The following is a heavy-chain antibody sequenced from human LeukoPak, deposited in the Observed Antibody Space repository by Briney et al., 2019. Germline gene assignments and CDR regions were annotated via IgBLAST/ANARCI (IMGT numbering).Heavy chain of an antibody. CDR1: GGSISSSSYY. V-gene: IGHV4-39*01. CDR2: IYYSGST. J-gene: IGHJ6*03. CDR3: VARYYYYYMDV. Sequence: PSETLSLTCTVSGGSISSSSYYWGWIRQPPGKGLAWIGRIYYSGSTYYHPSVKSRVTISVATSKNQFSLKLSSVTAADTAVYYCVARYYYYYMDVWGKGTTVTVSS.